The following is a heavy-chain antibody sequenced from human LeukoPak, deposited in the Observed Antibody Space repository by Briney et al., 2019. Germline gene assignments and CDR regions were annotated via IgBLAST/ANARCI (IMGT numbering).Heavy chain of an antibody. CDR2: ISSSGATT. Sequence: GGSLRLSCAASGFTFSSYAMSWVRQAPGKGLEWVSGISSSGATTYYADSVKGRFAISRDNTKNSLYLQMNSLRAEDTAVYYCAELGITMIGGVWGKGTTVTISS. J-gene: IGHJ6*04. CDR1: GFTFSSYA. D-gene: IGHD3-10*02. V-gene: IGHV3-23*01. CDR3: AELGITMIGGV.